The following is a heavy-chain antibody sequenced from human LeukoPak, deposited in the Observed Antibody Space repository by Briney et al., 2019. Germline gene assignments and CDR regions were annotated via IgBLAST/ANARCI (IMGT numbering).Heavy chain of an antibody. J-gene: IGHJ4*01. D-gene: IGHD6-13*01. V-gene: IGHV3-7*01. CDR2: IKQDGGEK. Sequence: GGSLRLSCAASGFTFSTYWMSWVRQAPGKGLEWVASIKQDGGEKSYVDSVKGRFTISRDNAKNSLYLQMSSLGVEDTAIYYCARDGTAAGLYFDLWGQGTLVTVSS. CDR1: GFTFSTYW. CDR3: ARDGTAAGLYFDL.